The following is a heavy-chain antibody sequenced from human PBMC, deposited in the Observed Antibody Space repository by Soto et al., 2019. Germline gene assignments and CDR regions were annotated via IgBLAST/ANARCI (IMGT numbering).Heavy chain of an antibody. V-gene: IGHV1-3*01. CDR1: GYTFTSYA. Sequence: QVQLVQSGAEVKKPGASVKVSCKASGYTFTSYAMHWVRQASGQRLEWMGWINAGNGNTKYSQKFQGRVTITRDTSASTAYMELSSLRSEDTAVYYCAGGRVVAATLYYYYGMDVWGQGTTVTVSS. D-gene: IGHD2-15*01. CDR2: INAGNGNT. J-gene: IGHJ6*02. CDR3: AGGRVVAATLYYYYGMDV.